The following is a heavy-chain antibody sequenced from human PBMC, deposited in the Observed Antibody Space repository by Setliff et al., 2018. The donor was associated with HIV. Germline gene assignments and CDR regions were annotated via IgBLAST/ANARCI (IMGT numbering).Heavy chain of an antibody. CDR2: LHYSGNT. Sequence: SETLSLTCTVSGGSIRSSTYYWGWIRQSPGKGLEWIGSLHYSGNTYYNSSLKSRVTISLDTSKNQFSLKLSSVTAADTAVYYCARAEFSPLRSDSWGLGILVTVSS. CDR1: GGSIRSSTYY. D-gene: IGHD3-10*01. CDR3: ARAEFSPLRSDS. J-gene: IGHJ4*02. V-gene: IGHV4-39*07.